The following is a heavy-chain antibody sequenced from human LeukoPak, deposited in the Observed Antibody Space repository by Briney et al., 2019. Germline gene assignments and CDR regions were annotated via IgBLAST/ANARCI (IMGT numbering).Heavy chain of an antibody. CDR3: ARGASVGASGASP. J-gene: IGHJ1*01. CDR1: GFTFTRYW. V-gene: IGHV3-74*01. D-gene: IGHD1-26*01. CDR2: INPEGSGT. Sequence: GGSLRLSCAASGFTFTRYWMHWVRQTPGKGLLWVSRINPEGSGTGYADSVKGRFTISRDNAKNTLYRPMNSLRAEDTAVYYCARGASVGASGASPWGRGTLVTVSS.